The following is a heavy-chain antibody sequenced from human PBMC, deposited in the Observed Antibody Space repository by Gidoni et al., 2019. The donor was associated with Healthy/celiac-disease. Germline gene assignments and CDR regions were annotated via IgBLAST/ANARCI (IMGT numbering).Heavy chain of an antibody. D-gene: IGHD3-22*01. CDR3: WGNYYHSNAFDI. Sequence: QVQLGQAGAEVEKTRDSVKVSCKASGGTFSSYAISWVRQAPGQGLEWMGGIIPIFGTANYAQQFPRRVTITAASSTSTAYMVLSSLSSEDTAVYYCWGNYYHSNAFDIWGQGTMVTVSS. CDR1: GGTFSSYA. J-gene: IGHJ3*02. V-gene: IGHV1-69*01. CDR2: IIPIFGTA.